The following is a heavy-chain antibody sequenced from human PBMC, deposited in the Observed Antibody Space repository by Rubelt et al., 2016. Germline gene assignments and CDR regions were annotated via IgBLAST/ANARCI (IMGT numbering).Heavy chain of an antibody. D-gene: IGHD4-23*01. CDR2: INPNSGGT. Sequence: WMGWINPNSGGTNYAQKFQGRVTITADKSTSTAYMELRSLRSDDTAVYYCARVVTQGGDYYYYYGMDVWGQGTTVTVSS. CDR3: ARVVTQGGDYYYYYGMDV. V-gene: IGHV1-18*01. J-gene: IGHJ6*02.